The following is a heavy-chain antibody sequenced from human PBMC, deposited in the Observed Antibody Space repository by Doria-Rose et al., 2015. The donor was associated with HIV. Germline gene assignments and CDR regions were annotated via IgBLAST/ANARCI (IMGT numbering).Heavy chain of an antibody. CDR3: ARGVYYGSGSYLLGDY. Sequence: VQLVQSGAEVKKPGASVQVSCKASGYTFTNYDINWVRQATGQGLEWMGWMNPNSGNTGYAQKFQGRVTMTRNTSISTAYMELSSLRSEDTAVYYCARGVYYGSGSYLLGDYWGQGSLVTVSS. J-gene: IGHJ4*02. CDR1: GYTFTNYD. D-gene: IGHD3-10*01. V-gene: IGHV1-8*02. CDR2: MNPNSGNT.